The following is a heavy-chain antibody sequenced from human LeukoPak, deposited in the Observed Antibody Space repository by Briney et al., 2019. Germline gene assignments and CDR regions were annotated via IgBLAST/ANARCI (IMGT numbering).Heavy chain of an antibody. Sequence: GGSLRLSCAASGFTFSNYAMGWVRQAPGKGLEWVSTISGSGGDTYYADSVKGRFTISRDNSKNTLYLQMNSLRAEDTAVYYCAKERAASGFDYWGQGTLVTVSS. CDR2: ISGSGGDT. CDR1: GFTFSNYA. CDR3: AKERAASGFDY. D-gene: IGHD6-13*01. J-gene: IGHJ4*02. V-gene: IGHV3-23*01.